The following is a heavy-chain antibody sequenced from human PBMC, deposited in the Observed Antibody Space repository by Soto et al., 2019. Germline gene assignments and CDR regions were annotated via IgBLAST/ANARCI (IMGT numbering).Heavy chain of an antibody. D-gene: IGHD4-17*01. V-gene: IGHV3-64D*06. CDR1: GFTFSSYA. CDR3: VRPSTVVIPPDYFDY. Sequence: GGSLRLSCSASGFTFSSYAMHWVRQAPGKGLEYVSAISSNGGSTYYADSVKGRFTISRDNSKNTLYLQMSSLRAEDTAVYYCVRPSTVVIPPDYFDYWGQGTLVTVSS. CDR2: ISSNGGST. J-gene: IGHJ4*02.